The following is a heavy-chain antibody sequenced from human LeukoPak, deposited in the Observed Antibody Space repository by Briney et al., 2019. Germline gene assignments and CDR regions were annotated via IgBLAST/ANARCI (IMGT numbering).Heavy chain of an antibody. J-gene: IGHJ6*02. D-gene: IGHD6-13*01. V-gene: IGHV1-69*13. CDR3: ARALYSSSWYGTGDYYYYGMDV. CDR1: GYTLTDYY. Sequence: SVKVSCKASGYTLTDYYMHWVRQAPGQGLEWMGGIIPIFGTANYAQKFQGRVTITADESASTAYMELSSLRSEDTAVYYCARALYSSSWYGTGDYYYYGMDVWGQGTTVTVSS. CDR2: IIPIFGTA.